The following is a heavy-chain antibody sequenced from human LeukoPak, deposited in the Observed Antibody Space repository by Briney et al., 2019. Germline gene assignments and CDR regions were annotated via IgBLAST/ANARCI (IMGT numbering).Heavy chain of an antibody. CDR3: ARRGDYYGSGSYNY. Sequence: GGTLRLSCAASGFTVSSNYMSWVRQAPGKALEWVSVIYSGGSTYYADSVKGRFTISRDNSKNTLYLQMNSLRAEDTAVYYCARRGDYYGSGSYNYWGQGTLVTVSS. CDR2: IYSGGST. J-gene: IGHJ4*02. V-gene: IGHV3-66*01. CDR1: GFTVSSNY. D-gene: IGHD3-10*01.